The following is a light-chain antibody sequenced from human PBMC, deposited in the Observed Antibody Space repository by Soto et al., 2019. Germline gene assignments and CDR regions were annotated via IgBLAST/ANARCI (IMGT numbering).Light chain of an antibody. J-gene: IGLJ1*01. CDR1: NIGSKS. CDR3: QLLDSSSDHYV. Sequence: SYELTQPPSVSVAPGKTARITCGGNNIGSKSVHWYQQKPGQAPVLVIYYDSDRPSGIPERFSGSNSGNTATLTISRVEAGDEAEYYCQLLDSSSDHYVFGTGTKLTVL. CDR2: YDS. V-gene: IGLV3-21*04.